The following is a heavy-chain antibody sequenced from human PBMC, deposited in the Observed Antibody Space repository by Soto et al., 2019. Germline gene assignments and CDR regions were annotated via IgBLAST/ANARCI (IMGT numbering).Heavy chain of an antibody. CDR2: IYYSGST. J-gene: IGHJ4*02. D-gene: IGHD5-12*01. CDR1: GGSISSYY. CDR3: AGSGYEPYYFDY. Sequence: PSETLSLTCTVSGGSISSYYWSWIRQPPGKGLEWIGYIYYSGSTNYNPSLKSRVTISVDTSKNQFSLKLSSVTAADTAVYYCAGSGYEPYYFDYWGQGTLVTVSS. V-gene: IGHV4-59*08.